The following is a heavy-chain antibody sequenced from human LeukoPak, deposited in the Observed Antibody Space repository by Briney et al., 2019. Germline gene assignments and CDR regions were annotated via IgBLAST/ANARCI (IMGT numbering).Heavy chain of an antibody. D-gene: IGHD3-10*01. J-gene: IGHJ4*02. Sequence: GASVKVSCKASGYTFTSYYMHWVRQAPGQGLEWMGLINPTGGSTGYAQKFQGRVTMTEDTSTDTAYMELSSLRSEDTAVYYCATVYSWFGGQYYFDYWGQGTLVTVSS. CDR1: GYTFTSYY. CDR3: ATVYSWFGGQYYFDY. CDR2: INPTGGST. V-gene: IGHV1-46*01.